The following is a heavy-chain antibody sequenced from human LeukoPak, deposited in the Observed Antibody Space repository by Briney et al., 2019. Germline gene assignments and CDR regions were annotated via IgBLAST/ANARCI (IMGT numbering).Heavy chain of an antibody. D-gene: IGHD4-23*01. CDR1: GFTFSSYG. CDR2: ISGSGGST. CDR3: AKYGVSSQITPYKLFDY. Sequence: GGSLRLSCAASGFTFSSYGMSWVRQAPGKGLEWVSAISGSGGSTFYADSMKGRFTISRDNSKNTLYLQMNSLRAEDTAVYFCAKYGVSSQITPYKLFDYWGQGTLVTVSS. J-gene: IGHJ4*02. V-gene: IGHV3-23*01.